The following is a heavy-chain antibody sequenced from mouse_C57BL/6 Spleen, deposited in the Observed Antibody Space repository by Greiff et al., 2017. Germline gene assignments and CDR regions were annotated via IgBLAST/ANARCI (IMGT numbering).Heavy chain of an antibody. Sequence: VQLQQSGAELAKPGASVKLSCKASGSTFTSYRLHWVKQRPGQGLEWIGYINPSSGYTKYNQKFKDKATLTADKSSSTAYMQLSSLTYEDSAVYYCALYGSSYDYAMDYWGQGTSVTVSS. CDR2: INPSSGYT. CDR1: GSTFTSYR. D-gene: IGHD1-1*01. CDR3: ALYGSSYDYAMDY. J-gene: IGHJ4*01. V-gene: IGHV1-7*01.